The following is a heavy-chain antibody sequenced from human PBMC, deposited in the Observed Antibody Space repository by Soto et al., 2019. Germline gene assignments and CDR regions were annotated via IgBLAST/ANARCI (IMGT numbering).Heavy chain of an antibody. J-gene: IGHJ4*02. D-gene: IGHD3-10*01. CDR1: GGSISSSNYY. CDR2: VYYSGST. Sequence: SETLSLTCTVSGGSISSSNYYWGWIRQPPGEGLEWIGSVYYSGSTYYNPSLKSRVSISVDTSKNHFSLKLSSVSAADTAVYYFASQSYYGSGGTPGYWGQGTLVPVSS. V-gene: IGHV4-39*02. CDR3: ASQSYYGSGGTPGY.